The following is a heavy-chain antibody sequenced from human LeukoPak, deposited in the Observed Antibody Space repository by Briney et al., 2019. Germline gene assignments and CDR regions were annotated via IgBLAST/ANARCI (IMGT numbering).Heavy chain of an antibody. V-gene: IGHV4-59*01. D-gene: IGHD3-10*01. CDR2: IYYSGST. CDR3: ARGIYGSGPFDP. CDR1: GGSISSYY. Sequence: PSETLSLTCTVSGGSISSYYWSWIRQPPGKGLEWIGYIYYSGSTNYNPSLKSRVTISVDTSKNQFSLKLSSVTAADTAVYYCARGIYGSGPFDPWGQGTLVTVSS. J-gene: IGHJ5*02.